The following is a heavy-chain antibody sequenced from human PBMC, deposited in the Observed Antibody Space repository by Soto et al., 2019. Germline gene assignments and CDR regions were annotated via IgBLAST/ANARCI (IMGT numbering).Heavy chain of an antibody. D-gene: IGHD3-3*01. Sequence: EVQLLESGGGLVQPGGSLRVSCVASGFTFSRYAMSWVRQVPGKGLEWVSGISGTGDSTYYADSVKGRFTISRDNSKNTLFVQMNSLRAEDTAVYYCAKDAVRFSLDIWGQGTKVTVSS. V-gene: IGHV3-23*01. CDR3: AKDAVRFSLDI. CDR2: ISGTGDST. J-gene: IGHJ3*02. CDR1: GFTFSRYA.